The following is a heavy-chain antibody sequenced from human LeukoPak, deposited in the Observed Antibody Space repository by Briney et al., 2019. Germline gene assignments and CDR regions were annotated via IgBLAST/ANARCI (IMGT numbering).Heavy chain of an antibody. D-gene: IGHD3-22*01. Sequence: SETLSLTCTVSGGSISRGTYYWGWIRQPPGKGLQWIGSISYSGNTYSNPSLASRVTMSVDTSKNQFSLKLSSVTAADTAVYYCGRDRRATYYYDSSGYYSDFWGQGTLVTVSS. J-gene: IGHJ4*02. V-gene: IGHV4-39*07. CDR1: GGSISRGTYY. CDR3: GRDRRATYYYDSSGYYSDF. CDR2: ISYSGNT.